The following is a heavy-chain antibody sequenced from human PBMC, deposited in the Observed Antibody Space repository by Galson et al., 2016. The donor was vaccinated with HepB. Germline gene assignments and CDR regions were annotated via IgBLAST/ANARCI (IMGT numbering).Heavy chain of an antibody. CDR3: ARGGGSVTTTVFDY. J-gene: IGHJ4*02. D-gene: IGHD4-17*01. CDR2: IYLGDSDT. Sequence: QSGAEVKKPGESLKISCKGSGYSFTNYWIGWVRQMPGKGLEWMGIIYLGDSDTRYRTSFQGQVTIPADTSIGTAFLQWSSLQASDTAMYYCARGGGSVTTTVFDYWGQGTLLTVSS. CDR1: GYSFTNYW. V-gene: IGHV5-51*01.